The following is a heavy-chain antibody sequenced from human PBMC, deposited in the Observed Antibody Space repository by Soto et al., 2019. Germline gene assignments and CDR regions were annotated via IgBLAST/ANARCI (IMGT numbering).Heavy chain of an antibody. D-gene: IGHD3-3*01. CDR3: ARGGGVGVAGSAAFDM. Sequence: QLHLVQSGAVVKKPGASVTVSCSASGYPVTAYYMHWVRQAPGRGLEWMGGINPATGAAKYTQTFQGRVTMTGATSTSTVFMELCGLTSEATAFFYWARGGGVGVAGSAAFDMWGQGTLVTVSS. CDR2: INPATGAA. J-gene: IGHJ3*02. CDR1: GYPVTAYY. V-gene: IGHV1-2*02.